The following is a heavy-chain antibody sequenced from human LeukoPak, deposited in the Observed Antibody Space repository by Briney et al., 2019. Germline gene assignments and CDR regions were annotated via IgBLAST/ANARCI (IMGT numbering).Heavy chain of an antibody. Sequence: KPSETLSLTCTVSGYSISSGYYWGWIRQPPGKGLEWIGSIYHSGSTYYNPSLKSRVTISVDTSKNQFSLKLSSVTAADTAVCYCARYGSGQTFDYWGQGTLVTVSS. CDR1: GYSISSGYY. CDR2: IYHSGST. D-gene: IGHD3-10*01. V-gene: IGHV4-38-2*02. J-gene: IGHJ4*02. CDR3: ARYGSGQTFDY.